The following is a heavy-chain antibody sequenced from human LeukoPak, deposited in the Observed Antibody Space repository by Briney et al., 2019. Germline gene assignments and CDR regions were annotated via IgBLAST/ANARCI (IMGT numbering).Heavy chain of an antibody. V-gene: IGHV3-23*01. Sequence: GGSLRLSCAASGFTFSSYAMSWVRQAPGKGLEWVSAISGSGGSTYYADSVKGWFTISRDNSKNTLYLQMNSLRAEDTAVYHCAKRYDSSGPFDYWGQGTLVTVSS. CDR3: AKRYDSSGPFDY. J-gene: IGHJ4*02. CDR2: ISGSGGST. D-gene: IGHD3-22*01. CDR1: GFTFSSYA.